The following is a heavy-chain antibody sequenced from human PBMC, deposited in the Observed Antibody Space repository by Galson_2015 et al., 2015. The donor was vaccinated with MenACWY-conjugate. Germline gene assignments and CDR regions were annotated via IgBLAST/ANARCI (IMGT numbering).Heavy chain of an antibody. Sequence: SLRLSCAASGFTFSTYGMTWVRQGPGKGLEWVSAISGSTTATFYADSVKGRFTISRDNSRNTLYLQMNNLRVEDTAVYYCARLGGNYRTTSHFDYWGQ. V-gene: IGHV3-23*01. CDR1: GFTFSTYG. J-gene: IGHJ4*02. CDR2: ISGSTTAT. D-gene: IGHD1-26*01. CDR3: ARLGGNYRTTSHFDY.